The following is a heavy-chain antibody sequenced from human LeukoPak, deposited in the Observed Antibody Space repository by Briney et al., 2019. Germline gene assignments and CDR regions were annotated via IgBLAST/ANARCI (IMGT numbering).Heavy chain of an antibody. V-gene: IGHV3-33*01. D-gene: IGHD3-10*01. CDR3: AGNYGPYYFDY. Sequence: QPGRSLRLSCEASGFTFGNYGMHWVRQAPGKGLEWVAVVWYDGSNKYYADSVKGRFTISRDNSKNTLYLQMNSLRAEDTAVYYCAGNYGPYYFDYWGQGTLVTVSS. J-gene: IGHJ4*02. CDR2: VWYDGSNK. CDR1: GFTFGNYG.